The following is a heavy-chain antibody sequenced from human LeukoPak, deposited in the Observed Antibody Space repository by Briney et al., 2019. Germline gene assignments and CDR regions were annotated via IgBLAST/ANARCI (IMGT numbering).Heavy chain of an antibody. CDR1: GFTFSSYE. D-gene: IGHD6-13*01. CDR2: ISPGGTTI. V-gene: IGHV3-48*03. CDR3: ARDALSWHAAERHAVGSP. J-gene: IGHJ5*02. Sequence: QPGGSLRLSCAASGFTFSSYEMNWVRQAPGKGLEWVSYISPGGTTIYYADSVKGRFTISRDNAKNSLYLQMNNLGAEDSAVYYCARDALSWHAAERHAVGSPWGQGTLVTVSS.